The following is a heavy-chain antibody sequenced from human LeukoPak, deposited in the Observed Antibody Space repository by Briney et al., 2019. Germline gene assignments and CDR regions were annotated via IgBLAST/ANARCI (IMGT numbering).Heavy chain of an antibody. V-gene: IGHV4-34*01. CDR3: ARGPPAKPGTGYYYGMDV. CDR2: INHSGST. D-gene: IGHD2-2*01. Sequence: SETLSLTCAIYGGSFSGYYWNWIRQPPGKGLEWIGEINHSGSTNCNPSLKSRVTISVDMSKNQFSLKLSSVTAADTAVYYCARGPPAKPGTGYYYGMDVWGQGTTVTVSS. CDR1: GGSFSGYY. J-gene: IGHJ6*02.